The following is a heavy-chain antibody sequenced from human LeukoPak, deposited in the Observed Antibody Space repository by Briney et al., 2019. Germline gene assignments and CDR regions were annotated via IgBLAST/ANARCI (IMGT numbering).Heavy chain of an antibody. CDR3: AKDTNYDIVVEYFQH. J-gene: IGHJ1*01. CDR2: ISGSGGST. CDR1: GFTFSSYA. Sequence: GGSLRLSCAASGFTFSSYAMSWVHQAPGKGLEWVSAISGSGGSTYYADSVKGRFTISRDNSKNTLYLQMNSLRAEDTAVYYCAKDTNYDIVVEYFQHWGQGTLVTVSS. D-gene: IGHD2-15*01. V-gene: IGHV3-23*01.